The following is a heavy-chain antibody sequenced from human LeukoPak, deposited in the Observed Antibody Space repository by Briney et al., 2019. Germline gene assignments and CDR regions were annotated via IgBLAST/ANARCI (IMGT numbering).Heavy chain of an antibody. CDR2: IYYSGNT. CDR1: GGSVSSGSYY. J-gene: IGHJ4*02. V-gene: IGHV4-61*01. CDR3: ARTYCSGGSCHFDY. D-gene: IGHD2-15*01. Sequence: SETLSLTCTVSGGSVSSGSYYWRWLRQPPGKGLEWFGYIYYSGNTYSNPSLKSRVTISVDTSKNQFSLKLSSVTAADTAVYYCARTYCSGGSCHFDYWGQGTLVTVSS.